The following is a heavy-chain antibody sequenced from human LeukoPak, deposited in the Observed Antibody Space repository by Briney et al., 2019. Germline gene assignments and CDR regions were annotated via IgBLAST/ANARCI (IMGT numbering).Heavy chain of an antibody. D-gene: IGHD3-10*01. J-gene: IGHJ6*03. CDR3: AKAGRGGAITMVRGVKGDYYYMDV. CDR2: ISGSGSST. Sequence: GGSLRLSCAASGFTFSSSDMSWVRQAPGKGLEWVSAISGSGSSTYYADSVEGRITISRDNSKNTLYLQMNSLRAEDTAVYYCAKAGRGGAITMVRGVKGDYYYMDVWGKGTTVTISS. CDR1: GFTFSSSD. V-gene: IGHV3-23*01.